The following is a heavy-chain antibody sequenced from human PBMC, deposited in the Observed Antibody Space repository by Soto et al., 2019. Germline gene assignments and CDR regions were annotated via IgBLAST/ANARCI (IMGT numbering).Heavy chain of an antibody. CDR2: IWYDGSNK. Sequence: GGSLRLSCAASGFTFSSYGMHRVRQAPGKGLEWVAVIWYDGSNKYYADSVKGRFTISRDNSKNTLYLQMNSLRAEDTAVYYCARDGGRSTKYGMDVWGQGTTVTVSS. D-gene: IGHD2-2*01. CDR1: GFTFSSYG. V-gene: IGHV3-33*01. CDR3: ARDGGRSTKYGMDV. J-gene: IGHJ6*02.